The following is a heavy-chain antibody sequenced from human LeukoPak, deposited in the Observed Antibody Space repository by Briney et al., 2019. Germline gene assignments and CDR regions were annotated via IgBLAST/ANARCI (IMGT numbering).Heavy chain of an antibody. Sequence: SETLPLTCTVSGGSISSGGYYWSWIRQHPGKGLEWIGYIYYSGSTYYNPSLKSRVTISVDTSKNQFSLKLSSVTAADTAVYYCARDGSSSLDYWGQGTLVTVSS. D-gene: IGHD6-13*01. CDR3: ARDGSSSLDY. CDR2: IYYSGST. CDR1: GGSISSGGYY. J-gene: IGHJ4*02. V-gene: IGHV4-31*03.